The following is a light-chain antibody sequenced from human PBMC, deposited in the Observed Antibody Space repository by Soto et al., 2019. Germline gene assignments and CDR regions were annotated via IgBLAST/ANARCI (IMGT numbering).Light chain of an antibody. CDR3: CSYAGTYTWV. V-gene: IGLV2-11*01. CDR1: SSDVGSYNR. J-gene: IGLJ3*02. CDR2: EVT. Sequence: QSALTQPSSVSGSPGQSVTISCTGTSSDVGSYNRVSWYQQPPGTAPKLMIYEVTNRPSGVPDRFSGSKSGNTASLTISGLQAEDEADYHCCSYAGTYTWVFGGGTKLTVL.